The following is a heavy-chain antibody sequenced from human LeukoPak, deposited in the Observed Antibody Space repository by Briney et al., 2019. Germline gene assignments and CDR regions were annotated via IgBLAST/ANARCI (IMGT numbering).Heavy chain of an antibody. CDR3: TRTVLDCKNGVCYDY. CDR2: ISPYNGNT. D-gene: IGHD2-8*01. Sequence: GASVKVSCKTSGYTFSNYGISWVRQAPGQGLEWMGWISPYNGNTIKAQKVQGRVTVTTDTTTSTAYMELRSLRSDDTAVYYCTRTVLDCKNGVCYDYWGQGTLVTVSS. J-gene: IGHJ4*02. CDR1: GYTFSNYG. V-gene: IGHV1-18*01.